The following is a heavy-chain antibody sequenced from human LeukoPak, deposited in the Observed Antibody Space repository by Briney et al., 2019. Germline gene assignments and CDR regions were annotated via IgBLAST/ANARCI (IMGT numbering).Heavy chain of an antibody. CDR3: VLLWFGTPFDP. D-gene: IGHD3-10*01. J-gene: IGHJ5*02. CDR2: ISGSGGST. CDR1: GFTFSSYA. V-gene: IGHV3-23*01. Sequence: GGSLGLSCAASGFTFSSYAMSWVRQAPGKGLEWVSAISGSGGSTYYADSVKGRFTISRDNSKNTLYLQMNSLRAEDTAVYYCVLLWFGTPFDPWGQGTLVTVSP.